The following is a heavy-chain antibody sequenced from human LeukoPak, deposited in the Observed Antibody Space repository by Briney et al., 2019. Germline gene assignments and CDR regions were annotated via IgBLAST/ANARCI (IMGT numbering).Heavy chain of an antibody. V-gene: IGHV1-18*03. D-gene: IGHD3-22*01. CDR2: ISAYNGNT. J-gene: IGHJ4*02. CDR1: GYTFTSYG. CDR3: ARVNYYDSSGCFDY. Sequence: ASVKVSCKASGYTFTSYGISWVRQAPGQGLEWMGWISAYNGNTNYAQKLQGRVTMTTDTSTSTAYMELRSLRSDDMAVYCCARVNYYDSSGCFDYWGQGTLVTVSS.